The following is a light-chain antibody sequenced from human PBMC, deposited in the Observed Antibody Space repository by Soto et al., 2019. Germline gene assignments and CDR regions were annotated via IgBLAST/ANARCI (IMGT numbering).Light chain of an antibody. CDR2: GAS. V-gene: IGKV3-20*01. Sequence: EIVLTQSPDTLSLSPGERATLSCRASQFFGSDYLAWYQQKPGQPPRLLIYGASRRATGIPDRFSGSGSGTDCTLTISSLEPEDFAMYYCQKDDGTGTFGQGTKVEIK. CDR1: QFFGSDY. CDR3: QKDDGTGT. J-gene: IGKJ1*01.